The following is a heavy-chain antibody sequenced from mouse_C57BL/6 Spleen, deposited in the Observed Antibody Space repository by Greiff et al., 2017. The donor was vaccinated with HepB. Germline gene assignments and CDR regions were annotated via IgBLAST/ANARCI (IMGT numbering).Heavy chain of an antibody. CDR2: IWRGGST. D-gene: IGHD1-1*01. Sequence: VQRVESGPGLVQPSQSLSITCTVSGFSLTSYGVHWVRQSPGKGLEWLGVIWRGGSTDYNAAFMSRLSITKDNSKSQVFFKMNSLQADDTAIYYCAKDYYGSSHWYFDVWGTGTTVTVSS. CDR1: GFSLTSYG. V-gene: IGHV2-5*01. CDR3: AKDYYGSSHWYFDV. J-gene: IGHJ1*03.